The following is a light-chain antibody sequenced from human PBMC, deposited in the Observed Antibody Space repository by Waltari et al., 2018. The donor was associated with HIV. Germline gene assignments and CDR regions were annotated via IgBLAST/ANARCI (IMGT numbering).Light chain of an antibody. CDR1: QSINNW. CDR3: QQYYNYRWT. V-gene: IGKV1-5*03. J-gene: IGKJ1*01. Sequence: DIQMTQSPSTLSASVGDRVTITCRASQSINNWLAWYQQKPGKAPKVLIYKASSLESGVPSRFSGSGSGTEFTLTISSLQPYDFATYYCQQYYNYRWTFGQGTRVEIK. CDR2: KAS.